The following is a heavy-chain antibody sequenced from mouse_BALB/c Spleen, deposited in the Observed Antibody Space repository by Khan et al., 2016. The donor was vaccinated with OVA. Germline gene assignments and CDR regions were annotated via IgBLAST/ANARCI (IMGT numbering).Heavy chain of an antibody. Sequence: EVELVESGGDLVKPGGSQKLSCAASGFTFSSYTMSWVRQTPEKRLEWVATINSGGTYTYYPDSVKGRFTISRDNAKNTLYLQTSSLKSEDTAMYYCTRDGNYAHWYFDVWGAGTTVTVSS. J-gene: IGHJ1*01. V-gene: IGHV5-6-4*01. CDR3: TRDGNYAHWYFDV. CDR1: GFTFSSYT. D-gene: IGHD2-1*01. CDR2: INSGGTYT.